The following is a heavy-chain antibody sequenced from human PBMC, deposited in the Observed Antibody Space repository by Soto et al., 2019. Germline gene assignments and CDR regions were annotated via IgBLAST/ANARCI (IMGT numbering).Heavy chain of an antibody. Sequence: SETLSLTCTVSGGSISSSSYYWGWIRQPPGKGLEWIGSIYYSGSTYYNPSLKSRVTISVDTSKNQFSLKLSAVTAADTAVYYCARIGPGIVGGYFDYWGQGTLVTVSS. CDR1: GGSISSSSYY. CDR2: IYYSGST. CDR3: ARIGPGIVGGYFDY. D-gene: IGHD1-26*01. V-gene: IGHV4-39*01. J-gene: IGHJ4*02.